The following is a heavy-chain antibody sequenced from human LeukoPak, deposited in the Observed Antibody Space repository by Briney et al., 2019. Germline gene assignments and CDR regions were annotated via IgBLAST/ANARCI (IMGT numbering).Heavy chain of an antibody. CDR2: INDSRST. CDR1: GGSFNGYY. D-gene: IGHD3-22*01. Sequence: SETLSLTCAVHGGSFNGYYWSWVRQPPRKRLEWGGEINDSRSTKYNPSLKSRVTISVDTSKNQFSLKLTSVTAADTPVYYCARGDRDLGYWGQGALVTVSS. CDR3: ARGDRDLGY. J-gene: IGHJ4*02. V-gene: IGHV4-34*01.